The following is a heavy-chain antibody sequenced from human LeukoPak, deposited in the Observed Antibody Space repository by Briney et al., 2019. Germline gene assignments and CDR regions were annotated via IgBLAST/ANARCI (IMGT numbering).Heavy chain of an antibody. D-gene: IGHD2-15*01. J-gene: IGHJ6*03. CDR2: IIPIFGTA. CDR3: AVPSGPTYYYYYMDV. Sequence: SVTVSCKASGGTFSSYAISWVRQAPGQGREWMGGIIPIFGTANYAQKFQGRVTITTDESTSTAYMELSSLRSEDTAVYYCAVPSGPTYYYYYMDVWGKGTTVTVSS. V-gene: IGHV1-69*05. CDR1: GGTFSSYA.